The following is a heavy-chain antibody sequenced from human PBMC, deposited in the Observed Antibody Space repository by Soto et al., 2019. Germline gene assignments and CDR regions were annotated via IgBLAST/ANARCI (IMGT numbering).Heavy chain of an antibody. V-gene: IGHV3-23*01. CDR2: ISGGGGST. J-gene: IGHJ5*02. Sequence: GGALRLSCAASVFTFSSYAMSWVRQAPGKGLEWGSAISGGGGSTYYADSVKGRFTISRDNSKNTLYLQMNSRRAEDTHVYYCATSTAITSGQGTLVTVSS. CDR1: VFTFSSYA. D-gene: IGHD1-1*01. CDR3: ATSTAIT.